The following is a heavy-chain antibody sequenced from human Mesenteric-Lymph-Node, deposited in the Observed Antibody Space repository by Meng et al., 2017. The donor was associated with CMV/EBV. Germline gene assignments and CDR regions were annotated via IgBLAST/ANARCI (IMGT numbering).Heavy chain of an antibody. CDR2: ISSSGRTI. V-gene: IGHV3-11*04. D-gene: IGHD6-19*01. CDR3: ARRKYSSGWYSY. Sequence: GESLKISCAASGFTFSDYYMSWIRQAPGKGLEWVSYISSSGRTIDYADSVKGRFTISRDNAKNSLYLQMNSLRAEDTAVYYCARRKYSSGWYSYWGQGTLVTVSS. J-gene: IGHJ4*02. CDR1: GFTFSDYY.